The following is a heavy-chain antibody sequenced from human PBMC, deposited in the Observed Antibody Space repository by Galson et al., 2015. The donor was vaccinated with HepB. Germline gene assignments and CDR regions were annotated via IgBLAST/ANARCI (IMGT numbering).Heavy chain of an antibody. J-gene: IGHJ4*02. CDR2: ITYDGIDE. CDR1: GFTFDNYG. D-gene: IGHD3-22*01. V-gene: IGHV3-30*18. Sequence: SLRLACEASGFTFDNYGMHWVRQAPGKGLEWAAVITYDGIDEHYGSSVRGRFTISRDNSNNMVYLQMNGLRTEDTATYYCAKDQSYYEDSSGFDYWGQGTLVAVSS. CDR3: AKDQSYYEDSSGFDY.